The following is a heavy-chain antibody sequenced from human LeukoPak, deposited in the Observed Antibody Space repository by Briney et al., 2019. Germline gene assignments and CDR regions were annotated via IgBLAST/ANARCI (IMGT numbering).Heavy chain of an antibody. J-gene: IGHJ4*02. V-gene: IGHV3-23*01. CDR2: ISGSGGST. CDR3: AKGGEYISSSWFDY. D-gene: IGHD6-6*01. Sequence: PGGSLRLSCAASGFTLSTYAMSRVRQAPGKGPEWVSGISGSGGSTYYADSVKGRFTISRDNSKNTLYLQMNSLRAEDTAVYYCAKGGEYISSSWFDYWGQGTLVTVSS. CDR1: GFTLSTYA.